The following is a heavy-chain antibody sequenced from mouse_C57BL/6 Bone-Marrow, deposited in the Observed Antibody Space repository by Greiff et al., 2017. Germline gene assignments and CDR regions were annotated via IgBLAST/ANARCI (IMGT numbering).Heavy chain of an antibody. CDR1: GFTFSSYA. D-gene: IGHD1-1*01. J-gene: IGHJ2*01. CDR2: ISDGGSYT. Sequence: EVQLVESGGGLVTPGGSLKLSCAASGFTFSSYAMSWVRQTPEKRLEWVATISDGGSYTYYPDNVKGRFTISRDNAKNNLYLQMSHLKSEDTAMYYCAIALITTVSYFDYWGQGTTLTVSS. CDR3: AIALITTVSYFDY. V-gene: IGHV5-4*01.